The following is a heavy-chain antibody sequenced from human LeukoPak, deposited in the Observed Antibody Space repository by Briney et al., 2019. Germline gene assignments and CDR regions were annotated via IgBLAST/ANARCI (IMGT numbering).Heavy chain of an antibody. J-gene: IGHJ5*02. CDR2: IKQDGSEK. D-gene: IGHD2-8*01. CDR1: GFTFSSYW. Sequence: GGSLRLSCAASGFTFSSYWVSWVRQAPGKGLEWVANIKQDGSEKYYVDSVKGRFTISRDNAKNSLYLQMNSLRAEDTAVYYCAKMGSAGWFDPWGQGTLVTVSS. CDR3: AKMGSAGWFDP. V-gene: IGHV3-7*03.